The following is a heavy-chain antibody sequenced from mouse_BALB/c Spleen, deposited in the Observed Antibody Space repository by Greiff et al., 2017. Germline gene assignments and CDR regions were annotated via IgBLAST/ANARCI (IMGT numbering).Heavy chain of an antibody. J-gene: IGHJ2*01. CDR1: GYSITSDYA. D-gene: IGHD2-14*01. V-gene: IGHV3-2*02. Sequence: VQLQQSGPGLVKPSQSLSLTCTVTGYSITSDYAWNWIRQFPGNKLEWMGYISYSGSTSYNPSLKSRISITRDTSKNQFFLQLNSVTTEDTATYYCASRYDYFDYWGQGTTLTVSS. CDR2: ISYSGST. CDR3: ASRYDYFDY.